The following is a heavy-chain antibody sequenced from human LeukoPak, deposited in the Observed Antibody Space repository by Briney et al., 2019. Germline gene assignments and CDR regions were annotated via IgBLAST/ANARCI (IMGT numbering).Heavy chain of an antibody. D-gene: IGHD2-2*01. CDR3: VKGNSGCHAS. Sequence: GGSLTLSCAASGFTFTSYTMRWVPHAPGKGLEGVSSIGGSGDSTYHADSVKGRFTISRDNSKNTLYMQVNSLRVEDTAVYYCVKGNSGCHASWGEGTVVSV. CDR1: GFTFTSYT. V-gene: IGHV3-23*01. CDR2: IGGSGDST. J-gene: IGHJ4*02.